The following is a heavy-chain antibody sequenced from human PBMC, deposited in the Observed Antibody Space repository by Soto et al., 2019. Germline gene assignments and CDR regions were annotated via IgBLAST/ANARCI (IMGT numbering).Heavy chain of an antibody. CDR3: ARLNSPYGSGSYPNYLFDY. D-gene: IGHD3-10*01. CDR1: GYTFTSYY. Sequence: EASVKLSCKASGYTFTSYYMHWVRQAPGQGLEWMGIINPSGGSTSYAQKFQGRVTMTRDTSTSTVYMELSSLRSEDTAVYYCARLNSPYGSGSYPNYLFDYWGQGTLVTVSS. CDR2: INPSGGST. J-gene: IGHJ4*02. V-gene: IGHV1-46*03.